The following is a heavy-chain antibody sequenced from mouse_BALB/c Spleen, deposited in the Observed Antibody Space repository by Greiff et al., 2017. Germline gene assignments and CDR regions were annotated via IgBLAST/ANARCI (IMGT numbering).Heavy chain of an antibody. Sequence: DVQLQESGGGLVKPGGSLKLSCAASGFAFSSYDMSWVRQTPEKRLEWVAYISSGGGSTYYPDTVKGRFTISRDNAKNTLYLQMSSLKSEDTAMYYCARHLDYWGQGTSVTVSS. CDR1: GFAFSSYD. J-gene: IGHJ4*01. V-gene: IGHV5-12-1*01. CDR3: ARHLDY. CDR2: ISSGGGST.